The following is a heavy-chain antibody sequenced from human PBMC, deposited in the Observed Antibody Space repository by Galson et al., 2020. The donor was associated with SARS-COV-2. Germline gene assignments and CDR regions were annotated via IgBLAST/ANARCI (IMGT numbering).Heavy chain of an antibody. J-gene: IGHJ6*02. Sequence: SVKVSCKASGGTFSNYAISWVRQAPGQGLEWMGGIIPMFGTSNYAPKFQGRVTITADESTSTAYMEVSSLRSDDSAFYYCARGGYGSGSRNHYYYYGMDVWGQGTTVTVSS. CDR3: ARGGYGSGSRNHYYYYGMDV. CDR1: GGTFSNYA. V-gene: IGHV1-69*13. D-gene: IGHD3-10*01. CDR2: IIPMFGTS.